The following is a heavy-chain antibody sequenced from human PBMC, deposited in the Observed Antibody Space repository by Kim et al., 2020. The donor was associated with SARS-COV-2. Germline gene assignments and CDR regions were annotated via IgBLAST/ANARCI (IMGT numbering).Heavy chain of an antibody. V-gene: IGHV1-8*01. Sequence: ASVKVSCKASGYTFTSYDINWVRQATGQGLEWMGWMNPNSGNTGYAQKFQGRVTMTRNTSISTAYMELSSLRSEDTAVYYCARGRGFRGYDILRLVYWGQGTLVTVSS. J-gene: IGHJ4*02. D-gene: IGHD3-9*01. CDR1: GYTFTSYD. CDR2: MNPNSGNT. CDR3: ARGRGFRGYDILRLVY.